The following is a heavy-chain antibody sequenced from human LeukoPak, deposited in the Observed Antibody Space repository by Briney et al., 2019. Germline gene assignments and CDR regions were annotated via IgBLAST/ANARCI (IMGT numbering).Heavy chain of an antibody. J-gene: IGHJ4*02. CDR2: ISYDGSNK. V-gene: IGHV3-30*19. CDR1: GFTFSSYG. CDR3: AKDMEYDILTGFDY. D-gene: IGHD3-9*01. Sequence: PGGSLRLSCAASGFTFSSYGMHWVRQAPGKGLEWVSVISYDGSNKYYADSVKGRFTISRDNSKNTLYLQMNSLRAEDTALYYCAKDMEYDILTGFDYWGQGTLVTVSS.